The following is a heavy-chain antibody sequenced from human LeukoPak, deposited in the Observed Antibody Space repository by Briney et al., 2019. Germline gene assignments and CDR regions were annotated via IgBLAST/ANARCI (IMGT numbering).Heavy chain of an antibody. CDR3: ARDFLRYCSGGSCHEFDY. CDR1: GFTFSDYY. J-gene: IGHJ4*02. Sequence: GGSLRLSCAASGFTFSDYYMSWIRQAPGKGLEWVAVIWYDGSNKYYADSVKGRFTISRDNSKNTLYLQMNSLRAEDTAVYYCARDFLRYCSGGSCHEFDYWGQGTLVTVSS. V-gene: IGHV3-33*08. D-gene: IGHD2-15*01. CDR2: IWYDGSNK.